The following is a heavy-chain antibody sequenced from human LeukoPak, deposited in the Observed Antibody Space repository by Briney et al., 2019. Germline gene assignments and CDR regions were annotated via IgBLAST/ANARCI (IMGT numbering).Heavy chain of an antibody. D-gene: IGHD3-22*01. V-gene: IGHV3-49*04. CDR1: GFTLGEYA. Sequence: GALRLSCTASGFTLGEYAMSWVRQAPGKGPEWVGFIRSKAYGGTTEYAASVKGRFTISRDDSTSTAYPQMNSLKTEDTAVYYCTTGMYYYDSSGPDRRYYFDYWGQGTLVTVSS. J-gene: IGHJ4*02. CDR2: IRSKAYGGTT. CDR3: TTGMYYYDSSGPDRRYYFDY.